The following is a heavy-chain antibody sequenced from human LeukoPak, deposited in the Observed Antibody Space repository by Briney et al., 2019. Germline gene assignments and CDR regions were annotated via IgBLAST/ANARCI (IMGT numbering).Heavy chain of an antibody. CDR2: ISSSSSYI. D-gene: IGHD2-2*01. CDR3: ASYCSSTSRSGYYGMDV. V-gene: IGHV3-21*01. J-gene: IGHJ6*04. CDR1: GFTFSSYS. Sequence: GGSLRLSCAASGFTFSSYSMNWVRQAPGKGLERVSSISSSSSYIYYADSVKGRFTISRDNAKNSLYLQMNSLRAEDTAVYYCASYCSSTSRSGYYGMDVWGKGTTVTVSS.